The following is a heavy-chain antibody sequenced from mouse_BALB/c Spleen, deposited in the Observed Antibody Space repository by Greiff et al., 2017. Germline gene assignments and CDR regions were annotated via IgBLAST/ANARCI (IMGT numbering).Heavy chain of an antibody. CDR1: GYTFTSYW. Sequence: DLVKPGASVKLSCTASGYTFTSYWINWIKQRPGQGLEWIGRIAPGSGSTYYNEMFKGKATLTVDTSSSTAYIQLSSLSSEDSAVYICARARITTVVAPYYAMDYWGQGTSVTVSS. D-gene: IGHD1-1*01. V-gene: IGHV1S41*01. CDR2: IAPGSGST. CDR3: ARARITTVVAPYYAMDY. J-gene: IGHJ4*01.